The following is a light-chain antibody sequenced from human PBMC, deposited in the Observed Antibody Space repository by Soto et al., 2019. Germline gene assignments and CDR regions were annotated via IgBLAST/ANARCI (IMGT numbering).Light chain of an antibody. CDR1: SSDVGAYNS. CDR2: DVR. Sequence: QSALTQPASVSGSPGQSITISCTGTSSDVGAYNSVSWYQQHPGKAPKLMIYDVRNRPSGVSNRFSGSKSGNTASLTISGLQAEDEADYYCSSYTSSSTVVFGGGTKLTVL. J-gene: IGLJ3*02. CDR3: SSYTSSSTVV. V-gene: IGLV2-14*01.